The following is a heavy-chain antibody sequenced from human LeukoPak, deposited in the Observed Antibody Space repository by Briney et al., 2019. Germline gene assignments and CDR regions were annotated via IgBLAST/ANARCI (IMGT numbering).Heavy chain of an antibody. CDR2: IYYSGST. V-gene: IGHV4-59*01. D-gene: IGHD4-11*01. J-gene: IGHJ4*02. CDR1: GGSISSYY. CDR3: AGHHSNYFPFDY. Sequence: SETLSLTCTVSGGSISSYYWSWIRQPPGKGLEWIGYIYYSGSTNYNPSLKSRVTISVDTSKNQFSLKLSSVTAADTAVYYCAGHHSNYFPFDYWGQGTLVTVSS.